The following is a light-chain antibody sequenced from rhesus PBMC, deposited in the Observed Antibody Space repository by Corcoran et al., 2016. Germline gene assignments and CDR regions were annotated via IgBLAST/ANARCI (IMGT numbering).Light chain of an antibody. CDR3: QQYNSAPYS. CDR1: QGISSW. V-gene: IGKV1-21*01. J-gene: IGKJ2*01. CDR2: KAS. Sequence: DIQMTQSPSSLSASVGDRVTITCRASQGISSWLAWYQQQPGKAPKLLIYKASSLQRGVPSRFSGSGSGTDFTPTISRLQPEDVATYYCQQYNSAPYSFGQGTKVEIK.